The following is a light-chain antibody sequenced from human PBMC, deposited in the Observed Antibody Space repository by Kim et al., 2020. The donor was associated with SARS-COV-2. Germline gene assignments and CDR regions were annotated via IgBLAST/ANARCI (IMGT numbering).Light chain of an antibody. Sequence: VSQGQTASITCYGDKLGDKYACWYQQKPGQSPGLVLYQDTKRPSGIPERFSGSNSGNTATLTISGTQAMDEADYYCQSWDSSTVVVFGGGTQLTVL. J-gene: IGLJ2*01. CDR3: QSWDSSTVVV. CDR1: KLGDKY. V-gene: IGLV3-1*01. CDR2: QDT.